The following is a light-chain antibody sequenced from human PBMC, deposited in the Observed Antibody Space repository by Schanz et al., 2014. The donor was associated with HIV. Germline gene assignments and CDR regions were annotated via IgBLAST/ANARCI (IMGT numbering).Light chain of an antibody. CDR2: DVI. CDR3: CSYTTTSTYV. CDR1: SSDTDGYYS. J-gene: IGLJ1*01. Sequence: QSALTQPASVSGSPGQSITISCTGVSSDTDGYYSVSWYQQHPDKAPKLLIFDVINRPLGISNRFSGSQSGNTASLTISGLQAEDEADYYCCSYTTTSTYVFGAGTKLTVL. V-gene: IGLV2-14*03.